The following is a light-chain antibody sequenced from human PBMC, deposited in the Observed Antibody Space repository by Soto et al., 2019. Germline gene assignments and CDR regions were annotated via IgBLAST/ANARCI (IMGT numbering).Light chain of an antibody. CDR2: DAS. CDR3: QQIYSTLLFT. CDR1: QTVXXX. Sequence: DIQMTQSPSPLSASVXXRVTITCRASQTVXXXXNWYQQKPGKAPKLLIYDASNLQGGVPSRFSGSGSGTDFTLTINSLQPDDFATYYCQQIYSTLLFTFGPGTKVDVK. V-gene: IGKV1-39*01. J-gene: IGKJ3*01.